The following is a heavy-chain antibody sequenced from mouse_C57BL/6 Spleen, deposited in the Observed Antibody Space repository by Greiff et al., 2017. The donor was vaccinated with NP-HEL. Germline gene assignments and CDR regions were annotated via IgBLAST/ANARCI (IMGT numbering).Heavy chain of an antibody. Sequence: VQLQQPGAELVKPGASVKLSCTASGYTFTSYWMHWVKQRPGQGLEWIGMIHPNSGSTNYNDKFKGKSTLTVDKSSSTAYMQLSSLTSEDSAVYYCARRDSFDYWGQGTTLTVSS. V-gene: IGHV1-64*01. CDR1: GYTFTSYW. D-gene: IGHD3-3*01. J-gene: IGHJ2*01. CDR2: IHPNSGST. CDR3: ARRDSFDY.